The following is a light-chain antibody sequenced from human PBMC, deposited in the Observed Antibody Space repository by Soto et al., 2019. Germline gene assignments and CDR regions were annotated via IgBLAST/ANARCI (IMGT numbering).Light chain of an antibody. V-gene: IGKV3-15*01. CDR2: GAS. CDR1: QSVSSN. Sequence: EIVMTQSPATLSVSPGERATLSCRASQSVSSNLAWHQQKPGQAPRLLIYGASTRATGIPARFSGSGSGTEFTLTTISLQSEDFAVYYCQQYNNWPYTFGQGTKLEIK. J-gene: IGKJ2*01. CDR3: QQYNNWPYT.